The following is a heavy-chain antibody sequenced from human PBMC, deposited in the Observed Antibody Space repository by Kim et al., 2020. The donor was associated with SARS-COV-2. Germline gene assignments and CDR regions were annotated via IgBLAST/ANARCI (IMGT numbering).Heavy chain of an antibody. Sequence: GGSLRLSCAASGFTFSSYGMHWVRQAPGKGLEWVAVIWYDGSNKYYADSVKGRFTISRDNSKNTLYLQMNSLRAEDTAVYYCARDPGVVVVPAAIELNWFDPWGQGTLVTVSS. J-gene: IGHJ5*02. V-gene: IGHV3-33*01. D-gene: IGHD2-2*01. CDR2: IWYDGSNK. CDR3: ARDPGVVVVPAAIELNWFDP. CDR1: GFTFSSYG.